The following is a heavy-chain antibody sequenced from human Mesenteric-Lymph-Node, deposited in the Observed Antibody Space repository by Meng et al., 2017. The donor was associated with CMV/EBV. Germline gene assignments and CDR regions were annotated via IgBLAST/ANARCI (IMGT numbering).Heavy chain of an antibody. V-gene: IGHV3-43*01. CDR2: INWDGGST. J-gene: IGHJ6*02. Sequence: GGSLRLSCAASGFTFDYYIMHWVRQAPGKGLEWVSLINWDGGSTYYADSVKGRFTISRDNSKNTLYLQMNSLRAEDTAVYYCAKDPIAAAYYGMDVWGQGTTVTVSS. D-gene: IGHD6-13*01. CDR1: GFTFDYYI. CDR3: AKDPIAAAYYGMDV.